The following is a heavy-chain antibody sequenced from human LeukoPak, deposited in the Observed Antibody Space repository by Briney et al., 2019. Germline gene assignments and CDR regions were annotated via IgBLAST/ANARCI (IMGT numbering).Heavy chain of an antibody. J-gene: IGHJ6*02. CDR2: ISYDGSNK. D-gene: IGHD4-17*01. CDR1: GFTFSSYA. V-gene: IGHV3-30*04. Sequence: GGSLRLSCAASGFTFSSYAMHWVRQAPGKGLEWVAVISYDGSNKYYADSVKCRFTISRDNSKNTLYLQMNSLRAEDTAVYYCARDQTTVTTHYYGMDVWGQGTTVTVSS. CDR3: ARDQTTVTTHYYGMDV.